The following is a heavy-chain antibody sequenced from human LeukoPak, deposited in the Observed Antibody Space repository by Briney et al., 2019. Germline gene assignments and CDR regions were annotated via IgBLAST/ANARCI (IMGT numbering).Heavy chain of an antibody. Sequence: GGSLRLSCAASGFTFSSHWMSWVRQAPGKGLEWVANIKQDGSEKYYVDSVKGRFTISRDNAKNSLYLQMNSLRAEDTAVYYCVRDVWFGELLSSDAFDIWGQGTMVTVSS. CDR1: GFTFSSHW. J-gene: IGHJ3*02. D-gene: IGHD3-10*01. CDR3: VRDVWFGELLSSDAFDI. CDR2: IKQDGSEK. V-gene: IGHV3-7*04.